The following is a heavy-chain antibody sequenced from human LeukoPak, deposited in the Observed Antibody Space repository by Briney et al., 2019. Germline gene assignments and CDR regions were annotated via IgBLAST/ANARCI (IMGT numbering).Heavy chain of an antibody. CDR2: ISGSGGST. J-gene: IGHJ4*02. V-gene: IGHV3-23*01. Sequence: HPGGSLRLSCAASGFTFSSYAMSWVLQAPGKGLEWVSAISGSGGSTYYADSVKGRFTISRDNSKNTLYLQMNSLRAEDTAVYYCAKDPGGYCSGGSCYPTPSFDYWGQGTLVTVSS. CDR3: AKDPGGYCSGGSCYPTPSFDY. D-gene: IGHD2-15*01. CDR1: GFTFSSYA.